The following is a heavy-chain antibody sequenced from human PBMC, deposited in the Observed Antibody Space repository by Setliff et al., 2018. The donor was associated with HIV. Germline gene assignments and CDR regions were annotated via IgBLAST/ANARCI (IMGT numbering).Heavy chain of an antibody. CDR1: GGSISSSSYY. J-gene: IGHJ4*02. V-gene: IGHV4-39*07. CDR2: IYYSGST. Sequence: SETLSLTCTVSGGSISSSSYYWGWIRQPPGKGLEWIGSIYYSGSTYYNPSLKSRVTISVDTSKNQFSLKLSSATAADTAVYYCARDSTTSLDYWGQGTLVTVSS. D-gene: IGHD1-1*01. CDR3: ARDSTTSLDY.